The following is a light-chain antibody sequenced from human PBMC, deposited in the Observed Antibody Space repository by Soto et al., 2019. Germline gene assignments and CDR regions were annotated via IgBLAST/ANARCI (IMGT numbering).Light chain of an antibody. CDR2: KAS. V-gene: IGKV1-5*03. Sequence: DIQMTQSPSTLSASVGDRVTITCRASQSISSWLAWYQQKPGKAPKLLIYKASSLESGVPSRFSGSGSGTEFTRTISSLQPDDLATYYCQQYNSYSWTYGHGTKVEIK. CDR1: QSISSW. CDR3: QQYNSYSWT. J-gene: IGKJ1*01.